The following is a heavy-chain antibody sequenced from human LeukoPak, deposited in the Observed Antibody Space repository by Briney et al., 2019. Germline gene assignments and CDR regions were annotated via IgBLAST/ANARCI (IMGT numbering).Heavy chain of an antibody. D-gene: IGHD3-10*01. J-gene: IGHJ1*01. V-gene: IGHV4-34*01. CDR1: GGSFSGYY. Sequence: SETLSLTCAVYGGSFSGYYWRWLRHPPGKAREWFGELNHSGSTNYNPSRKSRVTISVDTSKDQFSLKLSSVTAGDTAVYYCASRRGGSGSYSARYFQHWGQGTLVTVS. CDR2: LNHSGST. CDR3: ASRRGGSGSYSARYFQH.